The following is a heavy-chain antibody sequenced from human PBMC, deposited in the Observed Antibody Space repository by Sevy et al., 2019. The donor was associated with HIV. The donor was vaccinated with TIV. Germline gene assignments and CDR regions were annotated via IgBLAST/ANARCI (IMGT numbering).Heavy chain of an antibody. CDR3: AKDDVLYGGRTHRGAFDI. Sequence: GGSLRLSCAASGFTFSSYGMHWVRQAPGKGLEWVAVISYDGSNKYYADSVKGRFTISRDNSKNTLYLQMNSLRAEDTAVYYCAKDDVLYGGRTHRGAFDIWGQGTMVTVSS. V-gene: IGHV3-30*18. J-gene: IGHJ3*02. CDR1: GFTFSSYG. D-gene: IGHD4-17*01. CDR2: ISYDGSNK.